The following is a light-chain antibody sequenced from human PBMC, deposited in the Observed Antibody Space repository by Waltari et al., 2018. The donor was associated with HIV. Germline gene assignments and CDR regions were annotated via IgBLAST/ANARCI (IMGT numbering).Light chain of an antibody. CDR2: DVS. CDR1: SSDIGTYDL. Sequence: QSALTQPASVSGSPGQSITISCTGTSSDIGTYDLFSWYQQHPGKAPKLIIYDVSERPSGVSKRCYGSKSGNTASLTISGLQAEDETDYYCCSYGGSSTYVVFGGGTKVTVL. CDR3: CSYGGSSTYVV. J-gene: IGLJ2*01. V-gene: IGLV2-23*02.